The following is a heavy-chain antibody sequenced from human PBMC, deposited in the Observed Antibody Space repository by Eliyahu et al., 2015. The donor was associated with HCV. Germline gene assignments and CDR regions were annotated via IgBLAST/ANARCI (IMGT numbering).Heavy chain of an antibody. CDR2: IWYDGNNK. Sequence: SCAASGFTLSSYAMHWVRQAPGKGLEWVAVIWYDGNNKYYADSVKGRFTISRDNSKNMLYLQMNSLRAEDTALYYCATLGHDGVLPFDYWGQGTLVTVSS. J-gene: IGHJ4*02. CDR1: GFTLSSYA. CDR3: ATLGHDGVLPFDY. D-gene: IGHD4-17*01. V-gene: IGHV3-33*08.